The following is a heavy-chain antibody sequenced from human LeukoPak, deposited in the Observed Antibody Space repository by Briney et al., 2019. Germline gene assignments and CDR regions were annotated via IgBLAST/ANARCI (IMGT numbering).Heavy chain of an antibody. J-gene: IGHJ1*01. V-gene: IGHV3-30*18. Sequence: GGSLRLSCAASGFTFSSYGMHWVRQAPGKGLEWVAVISYNGSNKYYADSVKGRFTISRDNSKNTLYLQMNSLRAEDTAVYYCANLGRAEYFQHWGQGTLVTVSS. CDR1: GFTFSSYG. CDR3: ANLGRAEYFQH. CDR2: ISYNGSNK.